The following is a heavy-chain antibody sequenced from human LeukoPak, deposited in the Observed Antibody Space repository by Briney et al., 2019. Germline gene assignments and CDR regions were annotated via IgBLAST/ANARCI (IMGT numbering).Heavy chain of an antibody. CDR2: ISSSSRYI. J-gene: IGHJ4*02. D-gene: IGHD3-16*01. Sequence: PGGSLRLSCAASGFNFSRYSMTWVRQAPGKGLEWVSSISSSSRYIYYEDSVKGRFTISRDNAKNSLYLQMNSLRAEDTAVYYCARVDGGGNLIWFDYWGQGTLVTVSS. CDR1: GFNFSRYS. CDR3: ARVDGGGNLIWFDY. V-gene: IGHV3-21*01.